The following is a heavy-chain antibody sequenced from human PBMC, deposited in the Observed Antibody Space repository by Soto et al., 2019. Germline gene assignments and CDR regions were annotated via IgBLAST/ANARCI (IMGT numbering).Heavy chain of an antibody. CDR3: ARVPLVGSSPHLYNVY. D-gene: IGHD6-6*01. J-gene: IGHJ4*02. CDR1: GYTFTGYY. CDR2: INPNSGGT. Sequence: ASVKVSCKASGYTFTGYYMHWVRQAPGQGLEWMGWINPNSGGTNYAQKFQGWVTMTRDTSISTAYMELSRLRSDDTAVYYCARVPLVGSSPHLYNVYWGPTLLVTL. V-gene: IGHV1-2*04.